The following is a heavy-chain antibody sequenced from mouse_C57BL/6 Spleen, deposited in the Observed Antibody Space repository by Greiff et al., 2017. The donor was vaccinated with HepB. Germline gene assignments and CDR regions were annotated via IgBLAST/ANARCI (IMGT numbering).Heavy chain of an antibody. D-gene: IGHD1-1*01. CDR1: GYTFTSYG. V-gene: IGHV1-81*01. CDR3: ARSLYGSSPYYYAMDY. J-gene: IGHJ4*01. CDR2: IYPRSGNT. Sequence: QVQLKESGAELARPGASVKLSCKASGYTFTSYGISWVKQRTGQGLEWIGEIYPRSGNTYYNEKFKGKATLTADKSSSTAYMELRRLTSEDSAVYFCARSLYGSSPYYYAMDYWGQGTSVTVSS.